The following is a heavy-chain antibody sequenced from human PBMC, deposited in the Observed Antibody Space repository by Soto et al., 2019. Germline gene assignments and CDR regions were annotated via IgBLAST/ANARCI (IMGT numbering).Heavy chain of an antibody. CDR2: IYHSGST. Sequence: SETLSLTCAVSGGSISSSNWWSWVRQPPGKGLEWIGEIYHSGSTNYNPSLKSRVTISVDKSKNQFSLKLSSVTAADTAVYYCWGYCSGGSCYEEGYYYYGMDVWGQGTTVTVSS. J-gene: IGHJ6*02. CDR3: WGYCSGGSCYEEGYYYYGMDV. D-gene: IGHD2-15*01. CDR1: GGSISSSNW. V-gene: IGHV4-4*02.